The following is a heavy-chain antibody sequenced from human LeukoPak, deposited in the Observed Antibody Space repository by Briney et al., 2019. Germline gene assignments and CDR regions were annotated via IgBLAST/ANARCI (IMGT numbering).Heavy chain of an antibody. V-gene: IGHV4-59*01. CDR2: MYYSEST. D-gene: IGHD2-2*01. CDR3: AREEPLSSTTWPWFDP. J-gene: IGHJ5*02. Sequence: PSETLSLTCTVSGGSIISRYYWSWTRQPPAKGLEWIGNMYYSESTKYNPSLKSRVIISIDTSKNQFSLKLTSVTAADTAIYYCAREEPLSSTTWPWFDPWGQGTLVTVSS. CDR1: GGSIISRYY.